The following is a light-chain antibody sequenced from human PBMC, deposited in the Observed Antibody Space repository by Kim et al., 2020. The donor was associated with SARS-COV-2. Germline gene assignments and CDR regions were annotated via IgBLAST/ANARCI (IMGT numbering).Light chain of an antibody. CDR1: SSNIGTSH. Sequence: GQKVTISGSGSSSNIGTSHVYWYRQLPGTAPKLLIYDSDKRPSGIPDRFSGSKSGTSATLGITGLQTRDEADYYCATWDTGLSTGLFGGGTQLTVL. CDR3: ATWDTGLSTGL. V-gene: IGLV1-51*01. CDR2: DSD. J-gene: IGLJ3*02.